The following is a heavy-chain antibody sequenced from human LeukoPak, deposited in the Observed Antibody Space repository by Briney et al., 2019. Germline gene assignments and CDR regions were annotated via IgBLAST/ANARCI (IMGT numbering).Heavy chain of an antibody. V-gene: IGHV4-61*01. CDR1: GGSVSSGSYY. CDR3: ARDKMNVLVWFGESPDYYHYSMDV. Sequence: SETLSLTSTVSGGSVSSGSYYWSWIRQPPGKGLEWIGYIYYSGRTNYNPSLKSRVTMSVDTSKSQFSLNLSSVTAADTAVYYCARDKMNVLVWFGESPDYYHYSMDVWGQGTTVTVSS. CDR2: IYYSGRT. J-gene: IGHJ6*02. D-gene: IGHD3-10*01.